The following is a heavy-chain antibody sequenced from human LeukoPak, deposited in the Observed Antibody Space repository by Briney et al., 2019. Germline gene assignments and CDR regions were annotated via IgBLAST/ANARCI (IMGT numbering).Heavy chain of an antibody. CDR2: IYDSGNT. CDR1: GDSVSTTDYY. V-gene: IGHV4-30-4*01. CDR3: ARVGYCSSASCYSPGAFDI. J-gene: IGHJ3*02. D-gene: IGHD2-2*01. Sequence: SETLSLTCTVSGDSVSTTDYYWTWIRRPPGRGLEWIGYIYDSGNTYYNPPLKSRVTISVDTSNNQVSLKLRSVTAADTAVYYCARVGYCSSASCYSPGAFDIWGQGTMVTVFS.